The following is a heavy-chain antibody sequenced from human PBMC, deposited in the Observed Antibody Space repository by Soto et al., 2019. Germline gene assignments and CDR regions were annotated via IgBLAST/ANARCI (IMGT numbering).Heavy chain of an antibody. D-gene: IGHD2-2*01. Sequence: QVQLVQSGAAEKKPGASVKVSCKASGYTFTSYAMHWVRQAPGQRLEWMGWINAGNVKTKYSQKFQGRVTITRDTSASTAYMELSSLRSEDTAVYYWARADGVGFVGPWGQGTLVTGSS. J-gene: IGHJ5*02. CDR3: ARADGVGFVGP. CDR1: GYTFTSYA. V-gene: IGHV1-3*05. CDR2: INAGNVKT.